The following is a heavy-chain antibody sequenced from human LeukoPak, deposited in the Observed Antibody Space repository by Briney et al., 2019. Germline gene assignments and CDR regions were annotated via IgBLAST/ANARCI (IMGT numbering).Heavy chain of an antibody. CDR3: AEDISFVRGVPAY. Sequence: QTGGSLRLSCAASGFTFDDYAMHWVRQAPGKGLECVSLISGDGGTTYYSDSVKGRFTISRDNSKNSLYLQMNSLRTEDTALYYCAEDISFVRGVPAYWGQGTLVTVSS. CDR1: GFTFDDYA. CDR2: ISGDGGTT. J-gene: IGHJ4*02. V-gene: IGHV3-43*02. D-gene: IGHD3-10*02.